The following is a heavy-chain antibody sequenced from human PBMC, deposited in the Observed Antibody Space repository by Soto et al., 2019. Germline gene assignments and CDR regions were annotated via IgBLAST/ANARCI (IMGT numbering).Heavy chain of an antibody. J-gene: IGHJ4*03. D-gene: IGHD5-12*01. V-gene: IGHV4-59*01. CDR3: ARDKNGYGFFDS. Sequence: WTWIRQPPGKGLEWIGYIYYSGSTNYNPSLKSRVTISVDTSKNQFSLKLNSVTAADTALYYCARDKNGYGFFDSWGQGTLVTVSS. CDR2: IYYSGST.